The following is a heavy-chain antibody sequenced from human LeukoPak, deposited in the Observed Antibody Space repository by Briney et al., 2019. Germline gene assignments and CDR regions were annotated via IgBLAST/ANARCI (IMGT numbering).Heavy chain of an antibody. CDR3: ARGTIPNPSRSGGSGWFDP. J-gene: IGHJ5*02. D-gene: IGHD2-15*01. CDR1: GGTFSSYA. CDR2: IIPIFGTA. Sequence: SVKVSCKASGGTFSSYAISWVRQAPGQGLEWMGGIIPIFGTANYAQKFQGRVTITADKSTSTAYMELSSLRSEDTAVYYCARGTIPNPSRSGGSGWFDPWGQGTQVTVSS. V-gene: IGHV1-69*06.